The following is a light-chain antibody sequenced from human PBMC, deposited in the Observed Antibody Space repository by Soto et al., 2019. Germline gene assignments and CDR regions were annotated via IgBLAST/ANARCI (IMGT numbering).Light chain of an antibody. CDR2: GAS. J-gene: IGKJ1*01. V-gene: IGKV1-5*01. CDR1: QGISKW. CDR3: QQYKGYDMWS. Sequence: DIPMTQSPSTLSASVGDRVTITCRASQGISKWLAWYQQKPGKAPKLLIYGASSLENGVPSRISGSGSGTEFTLTISSLQPDDFATYFCQQYKGYDMWSFGQGTK.